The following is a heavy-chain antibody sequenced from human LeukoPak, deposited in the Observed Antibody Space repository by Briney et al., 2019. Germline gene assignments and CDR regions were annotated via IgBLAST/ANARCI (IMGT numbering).Heavy chain of an antibody. Sequence: GGSLRLSCAASGFTFSSYSMNWVRQAPGKGLEWVSYVSSSSSTIYYADSVKGRFTISRDNAKNSLYLQMNSLRAEDTAVYYCARSRIAVAGPNWFDPWGQGTLVTVSS. J-gene: IGHJ5*02. CDR1: GFTFSSYS. CDR3: ARSRIAVAGPNWFDP. V-gene: IGHV3-48*01. D-gene: IGHD6-19*01. CDR2: VSSSSSTI.